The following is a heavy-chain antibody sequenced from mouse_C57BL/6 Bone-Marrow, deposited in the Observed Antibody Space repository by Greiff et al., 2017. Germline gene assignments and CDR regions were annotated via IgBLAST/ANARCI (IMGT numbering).Heavy chain of an antibody. J-gene: IGHJ2*01. D-gene: IGHD1-1*01. V-gene: IGHV1-80*01. CDR3: ARRSTVVAPYYFDY. CDR2: IYPGDGDT. CDR1: GYAFSSYW. Sequence: VQLQQSGAELVKPGASVKISCKASGYAFSSYWMNWVKQRPGKGLEWIGQIYPGDGDTNYNGKFKGKATLTADKSSSTAYMQLSSLTSEDSAVYFGARRSTVVAPYYFDYWGQGTTLTVSS.